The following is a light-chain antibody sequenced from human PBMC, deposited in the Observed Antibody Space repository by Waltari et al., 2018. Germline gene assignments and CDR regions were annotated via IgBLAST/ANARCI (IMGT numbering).Light chain of an antibody. J-gene: IGKJ5*01. CDR2: GAS. V-gene: IGKV3-20*01. Sequence: EIVLTQSPGTLSLSPGEIATLTCRASQTVTSSYLAWYQQKPGQAPRLLIYGASIRDTGIPDRFSGSGSGTDFTLTVTRLEPEDFAVYYCQHYGSSPPVTFGQGTRLEIK. CDR3: QHYGSSPPVT. CDR1: QTVTSSY.